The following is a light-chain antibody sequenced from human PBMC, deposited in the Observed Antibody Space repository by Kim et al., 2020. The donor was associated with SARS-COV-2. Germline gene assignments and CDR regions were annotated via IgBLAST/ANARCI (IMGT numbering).Light chain of an antibody. CDR3: QVWDSSSDHPG. CDR1: NIGSKS. J-gene: IGLJ3*02. V-gene: IGLV3-21*04. Sequence: SYELTQPPSVSVAAGKTARITCGGNNIGSKSVHWYQQKPGQAPVLVIYYDSDRPSGIPERFSGSNSGNTATLTISRVEPGDEADYYCQVWDSSSDHPGFG. CDR2: YDS.